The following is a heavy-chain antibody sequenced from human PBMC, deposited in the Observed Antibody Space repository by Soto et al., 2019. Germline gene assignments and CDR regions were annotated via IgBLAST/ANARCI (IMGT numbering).Heavy chain of an antibody. CDR2: INAGNANT. J-gene: IGHJ4*02. V-gene: IGHV1-3*01. Sequence: GASVKVSCKASGGTFSSYGISWVRQAPGQGLEWMGWINAGNANTKYSQKFQGRVTITRDTSASTAYMELSSLRSEDTAVYYCASGSSGTKFDSSGLGTLVTVSS. CDR3: ASGSSGTKFDS. CDR1: GGTFSSYG. D-gene: IGHD6-6*01.